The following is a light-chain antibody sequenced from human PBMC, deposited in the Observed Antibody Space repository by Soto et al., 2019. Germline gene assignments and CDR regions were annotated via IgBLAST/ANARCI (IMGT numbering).Light chain of an antibody. CDR2: HAC. CDR3: QQYNNLWA. CDR1: QRVSNN. V-gene: IGKV3-15*01. J-gene: IGKJ1*01. Sequence: EVVITQSPATLSVSPGERATLYCRASQRVSNNSAWFQQKPGQPPRLLIYHACTRATGIPARFSGSGSGTEVTLISSSQQSEDFAVYYCQQYNNLWAFGQGNKVEIK.